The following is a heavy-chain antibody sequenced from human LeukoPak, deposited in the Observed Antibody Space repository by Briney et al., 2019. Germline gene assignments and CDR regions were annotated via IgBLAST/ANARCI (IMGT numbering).Heavy chain of an antibody. CDR2: ISWSSGHM. Sequence: TGGSLRLSCAASGFKFDDYAMHWVRLGPGKGLEWVSGISWSSGHMDYADSVKGRFTISRDNAKNSLYLQMDSLRPEDTALYYCARSVVVVAATPTHFDIWGRGTQVTVSS. CDR1: GFKFDDYA. D-gene: IGHD2-15*01. CDR3: ARSVVVVAATPTHFDI. J-gene: IGHJ2*01. V-gene: IGHV3-9*01.